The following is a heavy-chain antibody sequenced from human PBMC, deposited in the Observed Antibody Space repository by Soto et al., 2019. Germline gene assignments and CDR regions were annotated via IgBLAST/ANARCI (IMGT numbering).Heavy chain of an antibody. D-gene: IGHD1-1*01. V-gene: IGHV3-11*05. CDR3: ARDQVERPTYYYYGMDV. CDR1: GFTFSDYY. J-gene: IGHJ6*02. CDR2: ISSSSSYT. Sequence: QVQLVESGGGLVKPGGSLRLSCAASGFTFSDYYMSWIRQAPGKGLEWVSYISSSSSYTNYADSVKGRFTISRDNAKNSLYLQMNSLRAEDTAVYYCARDQVERPTYYYYGMDVWGQGTTVTVSS.